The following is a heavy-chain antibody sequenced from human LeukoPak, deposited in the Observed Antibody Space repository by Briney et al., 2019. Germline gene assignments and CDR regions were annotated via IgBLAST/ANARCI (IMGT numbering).Heavy chain of an antibody. CDR3: ARNNGMDV. J-gene: IGHJ6*02. CDR1: GFTLSNHW. Sequence: GGSLRLSCAASGFTLSNHWMTWVRQVPGRGPEWAANVNRDGSETYYLDSVKGRFAISKDNAKNSLYLQMNSLRAEDTALYHCARNNGMDVWGQGTTVIVSS. CDR2: VNRDGSET. V-gene: IGHV3-7*03.